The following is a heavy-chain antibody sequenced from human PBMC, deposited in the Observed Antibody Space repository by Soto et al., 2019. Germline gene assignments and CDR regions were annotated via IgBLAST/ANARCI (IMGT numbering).Heavy chain of an antibody. Sequence: QVQLVQSGAEVKKPGSSVKVSCKPSGATFSSYTISWVRQAPGQGLEWMGRIIPILGIANYAQKFQGRVTITADKSTSTAYMELSSLRSEDTAVYYCAAVVVPAAEGFDPWGQGTLVTVSS. CDR1: GATFSSYT. D-gene: IGHD2-2*01. V-gene: IGHV1-69*02. CDR2: IIPILGIA. CDR3: AAVVVPAAEGFDP. J-gene: IGHJ5*02.